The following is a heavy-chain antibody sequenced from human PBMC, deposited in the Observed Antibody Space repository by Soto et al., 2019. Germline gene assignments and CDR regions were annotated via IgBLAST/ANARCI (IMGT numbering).Heavy chain of an antibody. CDR3: ARGVAPYYFDY. CDR1: GYTFTSYA. Sequence: ASVKVSCKASGYTFTSYAMHWVRQAPGQRLEWMGWINAGNGNTKYSQKFKGRVTITRDTSASTAHMELSSLRSENTAVYYCARGVAPYYFDYWGQGTLVTVSS. CDR2: INAGNGNT. J-gene: IGHJ4*02. D-gene: IGHD2-15*01. V-gene: IGHV1-3*01.